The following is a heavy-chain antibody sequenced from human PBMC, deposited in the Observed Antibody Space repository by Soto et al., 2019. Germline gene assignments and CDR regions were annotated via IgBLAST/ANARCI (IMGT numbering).Heavy chain of an antibody. CDR1: GFIFSSCG. CDR2: ISYDGINK. V-gene: IGHV3-30*18. D-gene: IGHD3-16*01. CDR3: VQDRGPFGDGRERGDY. J-gene: IGHJ4*02. Sequence: QVQLVESGGGVVQPGRSLRLSCAASGFIFSSCGMHWVRQAPGKGLEWVAVISYDGINKYYGDSVKGRFAISRDNSKNTLYLLMNSLSADDTAVYYCVQDRGPFGDGRERGDYWGQGTLVAVSS.